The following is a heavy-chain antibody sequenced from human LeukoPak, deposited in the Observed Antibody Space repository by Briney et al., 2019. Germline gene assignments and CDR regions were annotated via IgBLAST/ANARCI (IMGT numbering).Heavy chain of an antibody. CDR3: ARGSLDSSSWYHVGEYFQH. Sequence: GGSLRLSCAASGFTFSDYYMSWIRQAPGKGLEWVSYISSSGSTIYHADSVKGRFTISRDNAKNSLYLQMNSLRAEDTAVYYCARGSLDSSSWYHVGEYFQHWGQGTLVTVSS. J-gene: IGHJ1*01. CDR1: GFTFSDYY. V-gene: IGHV3-11*01. D-gene: IGHD6-13*01. CDR2: ISSSGSTI.